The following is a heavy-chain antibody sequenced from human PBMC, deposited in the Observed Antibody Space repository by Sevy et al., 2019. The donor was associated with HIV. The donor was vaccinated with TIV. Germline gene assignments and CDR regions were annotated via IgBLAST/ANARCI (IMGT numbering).Heavy chain of an antibody. D-gene: IGHD5-18*01. CDR2: IRYDGSNK. J-gene: IGHJ4*02. CDR3: AKEYSYGYYFDY. V-gene: IGHV3-30*02. Sequence: GSLRLSCAASGFSFSSYGMHWVLQAAGKGLEWVAFIRYDGSNKYYADSVKGRFTISRDNSKNTLYLQMNSLRAEDTAVYYCAKEYSYGYYFDYWGQGTLVTVSS. CDR1: GFSFSSYG.